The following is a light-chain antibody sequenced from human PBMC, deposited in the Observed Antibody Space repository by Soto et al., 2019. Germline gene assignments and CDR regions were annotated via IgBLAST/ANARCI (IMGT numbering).Light chain of an antibody. CDR3: CSYAGSYPV. CDR1: SSDVGGYNY. CDR2: DVS. V-gene: IGLV2-11*01. Sequence: QSALTQPRSVSGSPGQSVIISCTGTSSDVGGYNYVSWYQQHPGKAPKLMIYDVSERPSGVPDRFSASKSGNTASLTISGLQAEDEADYYCCSYAGSYPVFGGGTKLTVL. J-gene: IGLJ2*01.